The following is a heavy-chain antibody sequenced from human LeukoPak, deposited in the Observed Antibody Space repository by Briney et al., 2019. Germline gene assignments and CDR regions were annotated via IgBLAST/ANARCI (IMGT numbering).Heavy chain of an antibody. CDR2: IIPIFGTA. V-gene: IGHV1-69*13. Sequence: GASVKVSCKASGGTFSSYAISWVRQAPGQGLEWMGGIIPIFGTANYAQKFQGRVTITADESTSTAYMELSSLRSEGTAVYYCARDDILGGSFDPWGQGTLVTVSS. CDR1: GGTFSSYA. J-gene: IGHJ5*02. D-gene: IGHD3-9*01. CDR3: ARDDILGGSFDP.